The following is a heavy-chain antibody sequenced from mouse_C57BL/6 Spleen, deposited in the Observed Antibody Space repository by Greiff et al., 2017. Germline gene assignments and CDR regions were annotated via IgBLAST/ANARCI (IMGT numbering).Heavy chain of an antibody. D-gene: IGHD4-1*01. CDR3: ARVTGKCYYYAMDY. J-gene: IGHJ4*01. CDR1: GFTFSDYY. CDR2: INYDGSST. V-gene: IGHV5-16*01. Sequence: EVQLQESEGGLVQPGSSMKLSCTASGFTFSDYYMAWVRQVPEKGLEWVANINYDGSSTYYLDSLKSRFIISRDNAKNILYLQMSSLKSEDTATYYCARVTGKCYYYAMDYWGQGTSVTVSS.